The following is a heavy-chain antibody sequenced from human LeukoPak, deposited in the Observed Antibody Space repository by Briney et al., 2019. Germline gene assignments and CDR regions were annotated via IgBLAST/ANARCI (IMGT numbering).Heavy chain of an antibody. Sequence: PGGSLRLSCAASGFTFSSYAMSWVRQAPGKGLEWVSAISGSGGSTYYVDSVKGRFTISRDNSKSTLYLQMNSLRAEDTAVYYCAGTTHYYDSSGYWVRLLSPPDYWGQGTLVTVSS. J-gene: IGHJ4*02. V-gene: IGHV3-23*01. CDR2: ISGSGGST. CDR3: AGTTHYYDSSGYWVRLLSPPDY. CDR1: GFTFSSYA. D-gene: IGHD3-22*01.